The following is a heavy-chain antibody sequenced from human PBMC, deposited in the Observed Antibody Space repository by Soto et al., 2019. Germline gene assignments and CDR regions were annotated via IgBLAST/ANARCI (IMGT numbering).Heavy chain of an antibody. D-gene: IGHD2-15*01. CDR2: ISPHNSET. J-gene: IGHJ5*02. CDR3: AKRLRDVSIPGPRFDP. V-gene: IGHV5-51*01. Sequence: GESLKISCKGSEYTFANQWIGWVRQMPGKGLEWMGIISPHNSETLYSPSVQGQVTISVDKSISTVYLQWSSLKASDTAMYYCAKRLRDVSIPGPRFDPWGQGTLVTV. CDR1: EYTFANQW.